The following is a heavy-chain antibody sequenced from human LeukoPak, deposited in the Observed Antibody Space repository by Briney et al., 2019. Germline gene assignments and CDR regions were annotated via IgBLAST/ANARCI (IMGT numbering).Heavy chain of an antibody. CDR2: ISGSGGST. Sequence: GGSLRLSCAASGFTFSSYEMNWVRQAPGKGLEWVSAISGSGGSTYYADSVKGRFTISRDNSKNTLYLQMNSLRVEDTALYYCARAGLYNWNYEGTAYFDYWGQGTLVTVSS. CDR1: GFTFSSYE. J-gene: IGHJ4*02. V-gene: IGHV3-23*01. D-gene: IGHD1-7*01. CDR3: ARAGLYNWNYEGTAYFDY.